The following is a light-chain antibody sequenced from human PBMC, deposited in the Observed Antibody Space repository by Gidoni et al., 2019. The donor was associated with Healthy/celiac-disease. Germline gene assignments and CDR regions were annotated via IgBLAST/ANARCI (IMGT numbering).Light chain of an antibody. V-gene: IGKV3-11*01. J-gene: IGKJ1*01. CDR2: DAS. Sequence: EIVLTQSPATLSLSPGERATLSCRASKSVSSSLAWYQQKPGQAPRLLIYDASNRATGIPARFSGSGSGTDFSLTISSLEPEDFAVYYCQQRSNWPPWTFGQGTKVEIK. CDR3: QQRSNWPPWT. CDR1: KSVSSS.